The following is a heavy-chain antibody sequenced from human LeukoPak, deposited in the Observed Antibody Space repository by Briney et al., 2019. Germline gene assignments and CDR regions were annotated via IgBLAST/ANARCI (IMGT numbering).Heavy chain of an antibody. CDR3: ARGRGADDY. CDR2: INHSGST. V-gene: IGHV4-34*01. Sequence: PSETLSLTCAVYGGSFSGYYWSWIRQPPGKGLEWIGEINHSGSTNYNPSLKSRVTISVGTSKNQFSLKLSSVTAADTAVYYCARGRGADDYWGQGTLVTVSS. J-gene: IGHJ4*02. D-gene: IGHD3-10*01. CDR1: GGSFSGYY.